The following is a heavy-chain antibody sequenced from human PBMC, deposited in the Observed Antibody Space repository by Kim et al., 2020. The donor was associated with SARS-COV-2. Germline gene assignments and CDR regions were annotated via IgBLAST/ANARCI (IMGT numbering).Heavy chain of an antibody. CDR1: GFTFSSYG. V-gene: IGHV3-33*08. CDR2: IWYDGSNK. CDR3: SGSYASDYYYGMDV. J-gene: IGHJ6*02. D-gene: IGHD3-16*01. Sequence: GGSLRLSCAASGFTFSSYGMHWVRQAPGKGLEWVAVIWYDGSNKYYADSVKGRFTISRDNSKNTLYLQMNSLRAEDTAVYYCSGSYASDYYYGMDVWGQGTTVTVSS.